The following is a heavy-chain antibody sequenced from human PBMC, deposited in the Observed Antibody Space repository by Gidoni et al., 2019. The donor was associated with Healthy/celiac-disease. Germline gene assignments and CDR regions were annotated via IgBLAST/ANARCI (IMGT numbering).Heavy chain of an antibody. D-gene: IGHD6-13*01. CDR3: ARPEYSSSWYSHYYYYYGMDV. Sequence: EVQLVESGGGLVKPGGSLRLSCAASGFTFSSYSMNWVRQAPGKGLEWVSSISSSSSYIYYADSVKGRFTISRDNAKNSLYLQMNSLRAEDTAVYYCARPEYSSSWYSHYYYYYGMDVWGQGTTVTVSS. J-gene: IGHJ6*02. CDR2: ISSSSSYI. CDR1: GFTFSSYS. V-gene: IGHV3-21*01.